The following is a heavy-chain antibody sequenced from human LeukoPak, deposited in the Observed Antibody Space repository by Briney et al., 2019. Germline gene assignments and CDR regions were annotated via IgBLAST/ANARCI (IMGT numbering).Heavy chain of an antibody. CDR2: IYYSGST. CDR3: ARGLYYDILTGYRNNDAFDI. V-gene: IGHV4-59*01. CDR1: GGSISGYY. Sequence: PSETLSLTCTVSGGSISGYYWNWIRQPPGKGLEWIGYIYYSGSTNYNPSPKSRVTISVDTSMNQFSLKLSAVTAADTAVYYCARGLYYDILTGYRNNDAFDIWGQGTMVTVSS. D-gene: IGHD3-9*01. J-gene: IGHJ3*02.